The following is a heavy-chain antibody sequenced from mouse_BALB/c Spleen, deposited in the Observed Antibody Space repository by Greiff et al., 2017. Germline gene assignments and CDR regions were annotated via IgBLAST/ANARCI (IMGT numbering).Heavy chain of an antibody. D-gene: IGHD1-1*01. J-gene: IGHJ1*01. Sequence: EVMLVESGGGLVQPGGSLKLSCAASGFTFSSYTMSWVRQTPEKRLEWVAYISNGGGSTYYPDTVKGRFTISRDNAKNTLYLQMSSLKSEDTAMYYCARQRVTTVVAWYFDVWGAGTTVTVSS. CDR2: ISNGGGST. V-gene: IGHV5-12-2*01. CDR3: ARQRVTTVVAWYFDV. CDR1: GFTFSSYT.